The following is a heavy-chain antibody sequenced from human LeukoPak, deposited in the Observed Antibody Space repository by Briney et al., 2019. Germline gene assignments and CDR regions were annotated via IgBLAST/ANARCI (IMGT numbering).Heavy chain of an antibody. Sequence: PGGSLRLSCATPALTPTTYRMSWVRQAPGEGLEWVANIKRAGSDKHYVDSVKGRSTISRDNASNPLSLKMNSPSAEYKAQNFCARDNVPSTTWVWIRLRRRLNAYFDYWGQGTLVTVSS. D-gene: IGHD5-12*01. CDR2: IKRAGSDK. CDR3: ARDNVPSTTWVWIRLRRRLNAYFDY. J-gene: IGHJ4*02. CDR1: ALTPTTYR. V-gene: IGHV3-7*01.